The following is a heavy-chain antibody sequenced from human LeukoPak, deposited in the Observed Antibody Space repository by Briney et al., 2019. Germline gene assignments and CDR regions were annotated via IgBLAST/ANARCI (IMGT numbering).Heavy chain of an antibody. Sequence: PSETLSLTCTVSGGSISSSSYYWGWIRQPPGKRLEWIGSIYYSGSTYYNPSLKSRVTISVDTSKNQFSLKLSSVTAADTAVHYCARGRRSSSTPFDYWGQGTLVTVSS. CDR2: IYYSGST. CDR3: ARGRRSSSTPFDY. J-gene: IGHJ4*02. CDR1: GGSISSSSYY. V-gene: IGHV4-39*07. D-gene: IGHD6-6*01.